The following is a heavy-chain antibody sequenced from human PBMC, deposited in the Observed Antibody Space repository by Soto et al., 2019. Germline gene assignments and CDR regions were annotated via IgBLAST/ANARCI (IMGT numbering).Heavy chain of an antibody. J-gene: IGHJ3*02. V-gene: IGHV1-18*04. CDR3: AKCGSSWGDAFDI. CDR2: ISAYNGNT. CDR1: GYTFTTYG. D-gene: IGHD1-26*01. Sequence: QVQLVQSGAEVKKPGASVKVSCKASGYTFTTYGISWVRQAPGQGLEWMGWISAYNGNTNYAQKLQGRFTMTTDPSRSTAYMELGSLRSYDTAVYYCAKCGSSWGDAFDIWGQETMVTVSS.